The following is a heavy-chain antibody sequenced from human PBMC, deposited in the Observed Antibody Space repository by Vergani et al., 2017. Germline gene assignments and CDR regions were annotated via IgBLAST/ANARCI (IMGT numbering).Heavy chain of an antibody. V-gene: IGHV3-7*01. CDR2: ISPDGSAT. J-gene: IGHJ4*02. CDR3: ARDPTYGDYVDY. D-gene: IGHD4-17*01. Sequence: EVQLVESGGGLVQPGGSLRLSCAASGFSLSRFWMSWVRQAPEKGLEWVAHISPDGSATSYVDSVKGRFTISRDNTKNSLYLQMNSLRAEDTAVYYCARDPTYGDYVDYWGQGTLVTVSS. CDR1: GFSLSRFW.